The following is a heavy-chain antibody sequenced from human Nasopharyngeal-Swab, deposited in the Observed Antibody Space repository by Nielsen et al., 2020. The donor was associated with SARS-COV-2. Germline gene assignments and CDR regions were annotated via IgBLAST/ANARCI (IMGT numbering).Heavy chain of an antibody. D-gene: IGHD6-13*01. Sequence: WIRQPPGKGMEWVAVISYDGSNKYYADSVKGRFTIYRDNSKNTLYLQMNSLRAEDTAVYYCAKDKKARGDSSSWTTDYWGQGTLVTVSS. CDR3: AKDKKARGDSSSWTTDY. V-gene: IGHV3-30*18. CDR2: ISYDGSNK. J-gene: IGHJ4*02.